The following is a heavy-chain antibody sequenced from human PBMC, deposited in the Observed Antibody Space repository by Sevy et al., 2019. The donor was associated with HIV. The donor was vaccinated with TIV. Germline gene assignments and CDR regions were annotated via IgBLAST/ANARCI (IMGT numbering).Heavy chain of an antibody. Sequence: GGSLRLSCIGSGFSFSYYGIHWFPHFPGKGRAWVALISHEGINEYYANSVKGRFTISRDNSKNTVYLEMNSLRNEDTAIYFCANAYSGSYSHSYLYALDVWGQGTTVTVSS. CDR3: ANAYSGSYSHSYLYALDV. CDR1: GFSFSYYG. J-gene: IGHJ6*02. CDR2: ISHEGINE. V-gene: IGHV3-30*18. D-gene: IGHD1-26*01.